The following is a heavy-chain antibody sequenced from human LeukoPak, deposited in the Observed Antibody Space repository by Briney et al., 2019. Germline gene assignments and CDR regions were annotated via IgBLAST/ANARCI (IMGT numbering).Heavy chain of an antibody. Sequence: SSVKVSCKASGGTFSSYAISWVRQAPRQGLEWVGGIIPIFGTANYAQKFQGRVTITADESTSTAYMELSSLRSEDTAVYYCARDPLRPNAFDIWGQGTMVTVSS. V-gene: IGHV1-69*01. J-gene: IGHJ3*02. CDR1: GGTFSSYA. CDR3: ARDPLRPNAFDI. CDR2: IIPIFGTA. D-gene: IGHD5-12*01.